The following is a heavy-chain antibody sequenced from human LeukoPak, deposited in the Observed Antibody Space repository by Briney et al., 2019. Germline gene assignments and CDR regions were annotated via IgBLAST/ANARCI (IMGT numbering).Heavy chain of an antibody. V-gene: IGHV3-23*01. CDR2: ISGSGSKT. Sequence: GGSLRLSCAASGFTSGLTFSNYAMNWVRQAPGKGLEWVSTISGSGSKTYYADSVKGRFTISRDNSKNTMDLQMNSLRAEDTAVYYCARSTLWFGDGYFDYWGQGTLVTVSS. J-gene: IGHJ4*02. CDR3: ARSTLWFGDGYFDY. D-gene: IGHD3-10*01. CDR1: GFTSGLTFSNYA.